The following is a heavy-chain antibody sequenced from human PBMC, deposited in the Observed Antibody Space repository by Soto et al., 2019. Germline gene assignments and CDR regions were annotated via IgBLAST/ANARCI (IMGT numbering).Heavy chain of an antibody. J-gene: IGHJ6*02. Sequence: PGGSLRLSCVTSGFTFTNYNMNWVRQAPGKGLEWVSSIGGSGASTYYADSVRGRFTISRDNAKNTLYLQMNSLRAEDTAVYYCAKGRAGFGELFSYYYYGMDVWGQGTTVTVSS. CDR2: IGGSGAST. CDR1: GFTFTNYN. CDR3: AKGRAGFGELFSYYYYGMDV. V-gene: IGHV3-23*01. D-gene: IGHD3-10*01.